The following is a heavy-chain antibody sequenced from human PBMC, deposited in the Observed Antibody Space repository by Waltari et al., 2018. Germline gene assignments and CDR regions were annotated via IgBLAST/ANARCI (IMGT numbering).Heavy chain of an antibody. CDR1: GYTFTSYG. CDR2: ISAYNGNT. J-gene: IGHJ4*02. D-gene: IGHD1-26*01. Sequence: QVRLVQSGAEVKKPGASVKVSCKASGYTFTSYGISWVRQAPGQGLEWMGWISAYNGNTNYAQKLQGRVTMTTDTSTSTAYMELRSLRSDDTAVYYCARHLNQWELLPSFGYWGQGTLVTVSS. V-gene: IGHV1-18*01. CDR3: ARHLNQWELLPSFGY.